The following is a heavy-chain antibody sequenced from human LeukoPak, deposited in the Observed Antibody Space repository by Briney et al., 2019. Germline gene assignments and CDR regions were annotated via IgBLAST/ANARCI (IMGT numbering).Heavy chain of an antibody. Sequence: PSETLSLTCTVSGGSISSSSYYWGWIRQPPGKGLEWIGSIYYSGSTYYNPSLKSRVTISVDTSKNQFSLKLSSVTAADTAVYYCARVSKVGWTGVNYYGMDVWGQGTTVTVSS. J-gene: IGHJ6*02. CDR2: IYYSGST. D-gene: IGHD3/OR15-3a*01. CDR3: ARVSKVGWTGVNYYGMDV. V-gene: IGHV4-39*07. CDR1: GGSISSSSYY.